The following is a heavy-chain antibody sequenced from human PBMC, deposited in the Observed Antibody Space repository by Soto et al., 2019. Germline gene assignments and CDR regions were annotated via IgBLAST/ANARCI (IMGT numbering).Heavy chain of an antibody. CDR2: TYYRSRWFN. CDR3: ARAGNSQASGPFDY. Sequence: SQTLSLTCAISGDSVSSNSATWNWIRQSPSRGLEWLGRTYYRSRWFNDYAVSVKGRITINPDTSKNQFSLQLNSVTPEDTAVYYCARAGNSQASGPFDYWGQGTLVTVSS. D-gene: IGHD3-3*01. CDR1: GDSVSSNSAT. V-gene: IGHV6-1*01. J-gene: IGHJ4*02.